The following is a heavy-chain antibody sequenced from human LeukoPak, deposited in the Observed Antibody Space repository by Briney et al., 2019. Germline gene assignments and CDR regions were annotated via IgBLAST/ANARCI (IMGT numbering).Heavy chain of an antibody. V-gene: IGHV4-4*02. CDR2: IHHSGTT. D-gene: IGHD5-24*01. Sequence: SGTLSLTCGVAGASTSSGNWWTWVRPPPGKGLEWIGEIHHSGTTNYNPSLMPRVTVSVDKSRNQFSLDLTSVTGADTAVYYCATRDESRTDVTPCDHWGQGALVTVSS. CDR3: ATRDESRTDVTPCDH. CDR1: GASTSSGNW. J-gene: IGHJ4*02.